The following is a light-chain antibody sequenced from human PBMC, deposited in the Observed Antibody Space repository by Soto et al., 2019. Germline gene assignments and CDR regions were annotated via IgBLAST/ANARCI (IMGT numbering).Light chain of an antibody. Sequence: EIVMTQSPATLSVSPGERVTLSCRASQNIRSDLAWYQQKPGQAPRLLMYGAAIRATGIPARFSGSGSGTDFTLTISRLQSGDLAVYYCQQYSNWTFGQGTKMEIK. CDR3: QQYSNWT. CDR2: GAA. CDR1: QNIRSD. V-gene: IGKV3-15*01. J-gene: IGKJ1*01.